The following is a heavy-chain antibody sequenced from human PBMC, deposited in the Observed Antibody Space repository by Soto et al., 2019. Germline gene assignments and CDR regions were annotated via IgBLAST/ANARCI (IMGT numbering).Heavy chain of an antibody. CDR1: GGSISSSSY. J-gene: IGHJ4*02. CDR3: ARHLSTVTTFDY. Sequence: SETLSLTCTVSGGSISSSSYWGWIRQPPGKVLEWIGSIYSIGSTYYNPSLKSRVTISVDTSKNQFSLKLSSVTAADTAVYYCARHLSTVTTFDYWGQGTLVTVSS. D-gene: IGHD4-17*01. V-gene: IGHV4-39*01. CDR2: IYSIGST.